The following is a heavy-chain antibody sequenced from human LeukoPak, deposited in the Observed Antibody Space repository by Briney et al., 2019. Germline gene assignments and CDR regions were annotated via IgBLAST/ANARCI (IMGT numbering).Heavy chain of an antibody. CDR3: ARRGASSRYFDY. CDR1: GGSISGQY. CDR2: VSYGGST. Sequence: SETLSLTCTVSGGSISGQYCSWIRQPPGKGLEWIGGVSYGGSTNNNPSLNGRVTISLQTSKTQFSLRLHSVPAPATAVYYCARRGASSRYFDYWGPGTLVTVSS. J-gene: IGHJ4*02. D-gene: IGHD1-26*01. V-gene: IGHV4-59*11.